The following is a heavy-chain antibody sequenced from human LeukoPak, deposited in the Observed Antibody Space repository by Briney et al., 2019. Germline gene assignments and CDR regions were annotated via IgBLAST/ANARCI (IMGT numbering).Heavy chain of an antibody. J-gene: IGHJ4*02. CDR3: ARTTRAMVANFDY. CDR1: GFTFSSCG. V-gene: IGHV3-33*01. CDR2: IWYDGSNK. Sequence: GGSLRLSCAASGFTFSSCGMHWVRQAPGKGLEWVAVIWYDGSNKYYADSVKGRFTISRDNSKNTLYLQMNSLRAEDTAVYYCARTTRAMVANFDYWGQGTLVTVSS. D-gene: IGHD5-18*01.